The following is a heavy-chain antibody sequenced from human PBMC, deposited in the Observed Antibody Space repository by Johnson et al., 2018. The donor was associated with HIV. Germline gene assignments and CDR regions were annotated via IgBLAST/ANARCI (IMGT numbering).Heavy chain of an antibody. CDR2: IKSKTDGGTT. J-gene: IGHJ3*02. CDR1: GFTFSNAW. Sequence: EVQLVESGGGLVKTGGSLRLSCAASGFTFSNAWMSWVRQAPGKGLEWVGRIKSKTDGGTTDYAAPVKGRFTISRDDSKNTLYLQMNSLKTEDTAVYYCTTDRGGSSDAFDIWGQGTMVTVSS. CDR3: TTDRGGSSDAFDI. V-gene: IGHV3-15*01. D-gene: IGHD3-10*01.